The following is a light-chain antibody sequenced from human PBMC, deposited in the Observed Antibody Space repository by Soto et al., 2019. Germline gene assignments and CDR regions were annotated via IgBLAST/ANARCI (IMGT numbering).Light chain of an antibody. J-gene: IGKJ5*01. CDR2: DTS. CDR1: QTLSNSF. CDR3: QQYGTSETI. Sequence: EIVLTQSPGTLSLSPGERATLSCRASQTLSNSFIAWYQQKPGQAPRLLIYDTSSRATGVPDRYSASGSGTNFTLTISRLEPEDFAVFFCQQYGTSETIFGQGTRLEIK. V-gene: IGKV3-20*01.